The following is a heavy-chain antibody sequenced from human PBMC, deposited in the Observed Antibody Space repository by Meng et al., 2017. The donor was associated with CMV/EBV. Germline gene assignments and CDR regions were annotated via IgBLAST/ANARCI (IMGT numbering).Heavy chain of an antibody. J-gene: IGHJ3*02. CDR2: IIPIFGTA. Sequence: SVKVSCKASGGTFSSYAISWVRQAPGQGLEWMGGIIPIFGTANYAQKFQGRVTITTDESTSTAYMELSSLRSEDTAVYYCARTPQKAAAGGQYAFDIWGQGTMVTVSS. CDR1: GGTFSSYA. CDR3: ARTPQKAAAGGQYAFDI. D-gene: IGHD6-13*01. V-gene: IGHV1-69*05.